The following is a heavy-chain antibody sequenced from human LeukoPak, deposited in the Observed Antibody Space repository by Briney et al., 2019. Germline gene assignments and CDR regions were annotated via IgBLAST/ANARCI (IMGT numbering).Heavy chain of an antibody. CDR2: IIPIFGIA. Sequence: GASVKVFCKASGGTFSSYAISWVRQAPGQGLEWMGRIIPIFGIANYAQKFQGRVTITADKSTSTAYMELSSLRSEDTAVYYCARAGGTERIYYYYGMDVWGQGTTVTVSS. D-gene: IGHD2/OR15-2a*01. J-gene: IGHJ6*02. V-gene: IGHV1-69*04. CDR3: ARAGGTERIYYYYGMDV. CDR1: GGTFSSYA.